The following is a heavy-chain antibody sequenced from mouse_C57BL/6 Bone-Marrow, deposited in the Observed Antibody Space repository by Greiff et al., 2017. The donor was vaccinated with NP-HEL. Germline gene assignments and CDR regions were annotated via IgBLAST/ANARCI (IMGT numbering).Heavy chain of an antibody. CDR3: ARSEWDVDY. V-gene: IGHV1-81*01. D-gene: IGHD4-1*01. CDR1: GYTFTSYG. Sequence: QVHVKQSGAELARPGASVKLSCKASGYTFTSYGISWVKQRTGQGLEWIGEIYPRSGNTYYNEKFKGKATLTADKSSSTAYMELRSLTSEDSAVYFCARSEWDVDYWGQGTTLTVSS. CDR2: IYPRSGNT. J-gene: IGHJ2*01.